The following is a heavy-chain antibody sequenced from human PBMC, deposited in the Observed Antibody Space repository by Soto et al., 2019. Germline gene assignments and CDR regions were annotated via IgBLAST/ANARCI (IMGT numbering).Heavy chain of an antibody. CDR3: ARDQYAVGGDF. J-gene: IGHJ4*02. CDR2: INTYNAKT. D-gene: IGHD1-26*01. Sequence: QVQLVQSGAEVRKPGASVKVSFKASGYTFTDYGVSWVRQAPGQGLEWMGWINTYNAKTNYAPKVQARVTMTTDTSTTTAYMELKSLKSDDTAVYYCARDQYAVGGDFWGQGTQVTVSS. V-gene: IGHV1-18*01. CDR1: GYTFTDYG.